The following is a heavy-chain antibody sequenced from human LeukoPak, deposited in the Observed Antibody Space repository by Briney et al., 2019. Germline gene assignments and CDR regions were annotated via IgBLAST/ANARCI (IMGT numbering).Heavy chain of an antibody. Sequence: AESLRLSCAASGFTVNTYDRHWVRQAPGQGPEWIAYFGISGTIHYADSVRGRVTISRDNARNSLFLQMNSLRIDDTAIYYCAGYGFYPYWGQGTPVNLS. CDR2: FGISGTI. J-gene: IGHJ4*02. CDR3: AGYGFYPY. V-gene: IGHV3-48*01. D-gene: IGHD5/OR15-5a*01. CDR1: GFTVNTYD.